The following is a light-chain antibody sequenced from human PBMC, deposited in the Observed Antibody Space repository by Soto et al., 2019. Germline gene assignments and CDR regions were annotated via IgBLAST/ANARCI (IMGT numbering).Light chain of an antibody. CDR1: QGITNY. Sequence: DIQMTQSPSSLSASVGDRVTITCRASQGITNYLAWYQQKPGKVPKLLISAAYTLQSGVPPRFSGSGSGTDFTLTISSLQPEDVATYYCQRYNSAPFTFGPGPEWIS. CDR2: AAY. V-gene: IGKV1-27*01. CDR3: QRYNSAPFT. J-gene: IGKJ3*01.